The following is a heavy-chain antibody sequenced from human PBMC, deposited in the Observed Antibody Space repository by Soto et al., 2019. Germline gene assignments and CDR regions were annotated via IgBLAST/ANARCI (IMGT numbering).Heavy chain of an antibody. D-gene: IGHD4-17*01. V-gene: IGHV3-30*18. CDR3: AKAHHYGDYGRYFDY. CDR2: ISYDGSNK. CDR1: GFTFSTYG. Sequence: GGSLRLSCAASGFTFSTYGMHWVRQAPGKGLEWVAVISYDGSNKYYADSVKGRFTISRDNSKNTLYLQMNSLRAEDTAVYYCAKAHHYGDYGRYFDYWGQGTLVTVSS. J-gene: IGHJ4*02.